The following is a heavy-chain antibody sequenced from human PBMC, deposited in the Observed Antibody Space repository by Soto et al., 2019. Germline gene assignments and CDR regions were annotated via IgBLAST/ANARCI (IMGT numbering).Heavy chain of an antibody. D-gene: IGHD6-13*01. Sequence: SETLSLTCTVSGGSISSNYWTWIRQPPGKGLDWIGYVYNSGSTNYNPSLKSRVTISEDTSKSQFSLKVNSMTAADTAVYYCARYRREAVAGYTLDNWGQGILVTVSS. CDR3: ARYRREAVAGYTLDN. V-gene: IGHV4-59*01. CDR1: GGSISSNY. CDR2: VYNSGST. J-gene: IGHJ4*02.